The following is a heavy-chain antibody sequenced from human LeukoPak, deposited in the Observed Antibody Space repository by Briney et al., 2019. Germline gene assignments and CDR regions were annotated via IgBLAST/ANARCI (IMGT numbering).Heavy chain of an antibody. CDR3: ARGMVYYDSSGYYPDAFDI. V-gene: IGHV1-46*01. J-gene: IGHJ3*02. CDR2: INPSGGST. CDR1: GYTFTSYY. Sequence: GASVKVSGKASGYTFTSYYMHWVRQAPGQGLEWMGIINPSGGSTSYAQKFQGRVTMTRDTSTSTVYMELSSLRSEDTAVYYCARGMVYYDSSGYYPDAFDIWGQGTMVTVSS. D-gene: IGHD3-22*01.